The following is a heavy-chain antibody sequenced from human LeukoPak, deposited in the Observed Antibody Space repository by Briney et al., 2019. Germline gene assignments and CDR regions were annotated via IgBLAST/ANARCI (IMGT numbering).Heavy chain of an antibody. CDR2: ISYDGSNK. J-gene: IGHJ5*02. Sequence: QSGGSLRLSCAASGFTFSSYGMHWVRQAPGKGLEWVAVISYDGSNKYYADSVKGRFTISRDNSKNTLYLQMNSLRAEDTAVYYCAGGSSGWFDPWGQGTLVTVSS. CDR3: AGGSSGWFDP. CDR1: GFTFSSYG. D-gene: IGHD6-19*01. V-gene: IGHV3-30*03.